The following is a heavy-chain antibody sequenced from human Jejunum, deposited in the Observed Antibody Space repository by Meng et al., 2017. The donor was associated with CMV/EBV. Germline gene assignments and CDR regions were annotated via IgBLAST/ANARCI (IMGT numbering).Heavy chain of an antibody. D-gene: IGHD2-15*01. CDR1: GGSVNNYA. Sequence: QVQLMKSGARVKEPGSSMKVSCKSSGGSVNNYAFNWVRQAPGQGLEWMGWIDPYSGTTNYAQNFQGRVTMTRDTSINTAYMELSRLKSDDTAVYYCAKADIYDCWGQGTLVTVSS. CDR2: IDPYSGTT. CDR3: AKADIYDC. J-gene: IGHJ4*02. V-gene: IGHV1-2*02.